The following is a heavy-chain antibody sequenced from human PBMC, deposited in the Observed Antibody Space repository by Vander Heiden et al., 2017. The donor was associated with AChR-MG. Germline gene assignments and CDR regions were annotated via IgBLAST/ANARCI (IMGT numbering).Heavy chain of an antibody. J-gene: IGHJ6*02. D-gene: IGHD6-6*01. CDR3: AREVSSASVYGMDV. V-gene: IGHV3-21*01. CDR2: ISSSSSYI. CDR1: GFPFSSYG. Sequence: EVQLVESGGGLVKPGGSLRLSCAASGFPFSSYGMNWVRQAPGKGLEWVSSISSSSSYIYYADSVKGRFTISRDNAKNALYLQMNSLRAEDTAVYYCAREVSSASVYGMDVWGQGTTVTVSS.